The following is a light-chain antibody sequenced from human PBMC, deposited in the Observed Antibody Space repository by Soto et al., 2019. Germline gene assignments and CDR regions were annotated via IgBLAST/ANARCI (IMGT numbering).Light chain of an antibody. Sequence: DIQMTQSPSTLSASVGDRVTITCRASQSISSWLAWYQQKPGKAPQLLIYDASSLESGVPARFSGSGSGTEFTLTISSLQPDDVAAYYCQQYNSYSRTFGQGTKVEIK. CDR2: DAS. CDR1: QSISSW. V-gene: IGKV1-5*01. CDR3: QQYNSYSRT. J-gene: IGKJ1*01.